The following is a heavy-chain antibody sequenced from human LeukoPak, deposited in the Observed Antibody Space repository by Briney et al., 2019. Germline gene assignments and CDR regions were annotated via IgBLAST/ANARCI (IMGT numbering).Heavy chain of an antibody. D-gene: IGHD6-13*01. CDR3: ARRGTSSSWAHFDY. J-gene: IGHJ4*02. CDR2: IKQDGSEK. CDR1: GFTFSSYW. V-gene: IGHV3-7*05. Sequence: QSGGSLRLSCAASGFTFSSYWMTWVRQAPGKGLEWVAKIKQDGSEKYYVDSVKGRFTISRDNAKNSLYLQMNSLGAEETAVYYCARRGTSSSWAHFDYWGQGTLVTVSS.